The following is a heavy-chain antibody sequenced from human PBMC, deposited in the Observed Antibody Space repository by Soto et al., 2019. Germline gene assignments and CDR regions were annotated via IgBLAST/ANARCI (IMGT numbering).Heavy chain of an antibody. CDR1: GYTFTTYA. D-gene: IGHD3-10*01. J-gene: IGHJ5*02. V-gene: IGHV1-18*01. CDR3: GRHAGSYCAIASCESALGHNWFEP. Sequence: QVRLVQSGPEVKKPGASVNVSCQAPGYTFTTYAISWVRQAPGQVLKGAGWISPYSGNTNFARKFQARVAMTTDTAPSTVYMDLRSLPSDDTAGYYCGRHAGSYCAIASCESALGHNWFEPWGQGTLVTVSS. CDR2: ISPYSGNT.